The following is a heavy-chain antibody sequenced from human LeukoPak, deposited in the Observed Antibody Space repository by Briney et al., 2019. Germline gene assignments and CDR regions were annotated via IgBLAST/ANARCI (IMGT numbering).Heavy chain of an antibody. J-gene: IGHJ6*03. V-gene: IGHV3-21*01. CDR1: GFTFSSYS. D-gene: IGHD6-19*01. CDR3: ARGFSSGWDYYYYMDV. Sequence: GGSLLLSCAASGFTFSSYSMNWVRQAPGKGLEWVSSISSSSSYIYYADSVKGRFTISRDNAKNSLYLQMNSLRAEDTAVYYCARGFSSGWDYYYYMDVWGKGTTVTVSS. CDR2: ISSSSSYI.